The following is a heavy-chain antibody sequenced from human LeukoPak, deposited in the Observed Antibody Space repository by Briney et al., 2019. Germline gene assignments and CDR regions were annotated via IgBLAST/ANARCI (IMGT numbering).Heavy chain of an antibody. J-gene: IGHJ6*02. CDR2: INHNGNVN. CDR1: RFSFSTFV. D-gene: IGHD3-16*01. V-gene: IGHV3-7*03. CDR3: ARGGGLDV. Sequence: PGGSLRLSCAASRFSFSTFVMHWARQAPGKGLEWVASINHNGNVNYYVDSVKGRFTISRDNAKNSLYLQMSNLRAEDTAVYFCARGGGLDVWGQGATVTVSS.